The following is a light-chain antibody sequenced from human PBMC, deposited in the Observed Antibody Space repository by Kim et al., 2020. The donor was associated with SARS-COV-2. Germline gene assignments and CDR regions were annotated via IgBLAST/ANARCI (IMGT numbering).Light chain of an antibody. CDR2: DSS. V-gene: IGKV1-5*01. J-gene: IGKJ2*02. Sequence: GARVTIPFRASPSLESWLAWYKQRPRQPPRLLIYDSSVLQRGVPSRFRGNGSGAAFSLNISDLPRDDFAAYCSHQTNSYSCSFGEGSTL. CDR3: HQTNSYSCS. CDR1: PSLESW.